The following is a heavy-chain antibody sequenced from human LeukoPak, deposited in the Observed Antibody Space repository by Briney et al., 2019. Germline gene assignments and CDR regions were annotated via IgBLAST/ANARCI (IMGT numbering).Heavy chain of an antibody. CDR3: ARELRYCSSTSCHDY. J-gene: IGHJ4*02. V-gene: IGHV4-38-2*02. Sequence: SETLSLTCTVSGYSISSGYYWGWIRQPPGKGLEWIGSIYHRGSTYYNPSLKSRVTISVDTSKNQFSLKLSSVTAADTAVYYCARELRYCSSTSCHDYWGQGTLVTVSS. CDR2: IYHRGST. CDR1: GYSISSGYY. D-gene: IGHD2-2*01.